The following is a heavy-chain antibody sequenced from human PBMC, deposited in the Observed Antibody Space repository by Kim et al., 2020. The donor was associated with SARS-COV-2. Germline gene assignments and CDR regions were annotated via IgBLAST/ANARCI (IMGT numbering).Heavy chain of an antibody. CDR3: ATSVAGYGSYVDY. CDR2: IYPGDSDT. Sequence: GESLKISCKGSGYSFTSYWLGWVRQMPGKGLEWMGIIYPGDSDTRYSPSFQGQVTISADKSISTAYLPWSSLKASDTAMYYCATSVAGYGSYVDYWGQGTLVTVSS. CDR1: GYSFTSYW. J-gene: IGHJ4*02. V-gene: IGHV5-51*01. D-gene: IGHD3-10*01.